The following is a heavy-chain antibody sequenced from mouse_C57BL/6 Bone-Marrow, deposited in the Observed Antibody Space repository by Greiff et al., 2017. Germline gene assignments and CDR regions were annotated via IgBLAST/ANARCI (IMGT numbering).Heavy chain of an antibody. J-gene: IGHJ3*01. D-gene: IGHD2-4*01. Sequence: QVQLQQSDAELVKPGASVKISCKVSGYTFTDHTIHWMKQRPEQGLEWIGYIYPRDGSPKYNEKYKGKATLTEDKSSSTAYMQLNSLTSEASAVYFGAIYYDYDWFAYWGQGTLVTVSA. V-gene: IGHV1-78*01. CDR3: AIYYDYDWFAY. CDR2: IYPRDGSP. CDR1: GYTFTDHT.